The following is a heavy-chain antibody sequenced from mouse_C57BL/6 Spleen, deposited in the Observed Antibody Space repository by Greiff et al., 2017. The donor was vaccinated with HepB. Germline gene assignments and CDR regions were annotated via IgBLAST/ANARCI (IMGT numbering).Heavy chain of an antibody. CDR3: ARAGGLYYGNYGYY. CDR2: IDPSDSYT. D-gene: IGHD2-1*01. CDR1: GYTFTSYW. J-gene: IGHJ2*01. V-gene: IGHV1-69*01. Sequence: VQLQQPGAELVMPGASVKLSCKASGYTFTSYWMHWVKQRPGQGLEWIGEIDPSDSYTNYNQKFKGKSTLTVDKSSSTAYMQLSSLTSEDSAVYYCARAGGLYYGNYGYYWGQGTTLTVSS.